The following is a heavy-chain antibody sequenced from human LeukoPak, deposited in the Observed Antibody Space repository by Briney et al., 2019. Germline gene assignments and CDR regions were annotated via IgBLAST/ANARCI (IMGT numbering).Heavy chain of an antibody. Sequence: RGSLRLSCAASGFTFSSYSMNWVRQAPGKGLEWVANIKQDGSEKYYVDSVKGRFTISRDNAKNSLYLQMNSLRAEDTAVYYCARGNYGSGSYYLYYYYMDVWGKGTTVTISS. D-gene: IGHD3-10*01. V-gene: IGHV3-7*04. CDR1: GFTFSSYS. J-gene: IGHJ6*03. CDR2: IKQDGSEK. CDR3: ARGNYGSGSYYLYYYYMDV.